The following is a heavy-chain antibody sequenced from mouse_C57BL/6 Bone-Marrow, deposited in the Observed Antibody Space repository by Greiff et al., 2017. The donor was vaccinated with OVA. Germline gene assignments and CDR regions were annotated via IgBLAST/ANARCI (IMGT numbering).Heavy chain of an antibody. CDR1: EYEFPSHD. J-gene: IGHJ4*01. CDR3: ARHAHYDYDDYAMDY. V-gene: IGHV5-2*01. Sequence: EVQGVESGGGLVQPGESLKLSCESTEYEFPSHDMSWVRKTPEKRLELVAAINSDGGSTYYPDTMERRFIISRDNTKKTLYLQMSSLRSEDTALYYCARHAHYDYDDYAMDYWGQGTSVTVSS. D-gene: IGHD2-4*01. CDR2: INSDGGST.